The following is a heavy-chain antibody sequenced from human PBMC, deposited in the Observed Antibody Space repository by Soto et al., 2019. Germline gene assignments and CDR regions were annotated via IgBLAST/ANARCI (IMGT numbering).Heavy chain of an antibody. Sequence: QVQLVESGGGVVQPGRSLGLSCAVSGFIFSTYGMHWLRQAPGKGLEWVAVISNDGENKDFADSVKGRFTISRDNVKNTLYLQMNNLRPEDTAVYFCVRDSGRFSGSLFDYWGQGPLVTVSS. CDR3: VRDSGRFSGSLFDY. J-gene: IGHJ4*02. CDR1: GFIFSTYG. V-gene: IGHV3-30*03. CDR2: ISNDGENK. D-gene: IGHD5-12*01.